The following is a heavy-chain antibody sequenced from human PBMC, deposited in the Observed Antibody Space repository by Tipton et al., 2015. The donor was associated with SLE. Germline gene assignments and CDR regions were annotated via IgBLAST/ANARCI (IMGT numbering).Heavy chain of an antibody. J-gene: IGHJ4*02. Sequence: LSLTCTVSGGSLSSYYMSWVRQAPGKGLGWVSVIYSGGSTYYADSVKGRFTISRDNAKNSLYLQMNSLRAEDTAVYYCARDGDYLDYWGQGTLVTVSS. CDR3: ARDGDYLDY. V-gene: IGHV3-53*01. CDR1: GGSLSSYY. D-gene: IGHD2-15*01. CDR2: IYSGGST.